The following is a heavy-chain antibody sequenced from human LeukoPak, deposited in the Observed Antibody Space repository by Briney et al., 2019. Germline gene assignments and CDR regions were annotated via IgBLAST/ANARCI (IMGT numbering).Heavy chain of an antibody. V-gene: IGHV4-34*01. J-gene: IGHJ4*02. D-gene: IGHD3-10*01. Sequence: SETLSLTCAVYGGSFSGYYWSWIHQPPGKGLEWIGEINHSGSTNYKPSLKSRVTISVDTSKNQFSLKLSSVTAADTAAYYCARDEYYYGSGRVMGFIWGQGTLVTVSS. CDR3: ARDEYYYGSGRVMGFI. CDR2: INHSGST. CDR1: GGSFSGYY.